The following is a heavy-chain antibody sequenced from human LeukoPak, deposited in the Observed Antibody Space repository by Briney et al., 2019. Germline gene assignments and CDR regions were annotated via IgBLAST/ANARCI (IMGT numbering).Heavy chain of an antibody. Sequence: SQTLSLTCTVSVGSISSPSYYWRWVRQSADKKLEWIGRIFSSGSTSFNPSLQSRVLISLDTSRNQFSLRLSSVTAADSAVYYCAREDTDYGAGYWGQGTLVTVSS. CDR3: AREDTDYGAGY. CDR2: IFSSGST. D-gene: IGHD4-17*01. J-gene: IGHJ4*02. CDR1: VGSISSPSYY. V-gene: IGHV4-61*02.